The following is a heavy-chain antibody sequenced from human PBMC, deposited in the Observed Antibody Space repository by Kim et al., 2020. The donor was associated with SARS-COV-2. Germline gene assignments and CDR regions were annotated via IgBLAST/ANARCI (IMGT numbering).Heavy chain of an antibody. Sequence: ASVKVSCKASGYTFTSYGISWVRQAPGQGLEWMGWIRAYNGNTNYAQKLQGRVTMTTDTSTSTAYMELRSLRSDDTAVYYCARDYGDYVDQYYYYYGMDVWGQGTTGTVSS. V-gene: IGHV1-18*04. CDR3: ARDYGDYVDQYYYYYGMDV. CDR2: IRAYNGNT. D-gene: IGHD4-17*01. J-gene: IGHJ6*02. CDR1: GYTFTSYG.